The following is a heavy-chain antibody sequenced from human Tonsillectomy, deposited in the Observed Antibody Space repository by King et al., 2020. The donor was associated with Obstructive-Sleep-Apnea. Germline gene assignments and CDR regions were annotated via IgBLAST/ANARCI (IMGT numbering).Heavy chain of an antibody. Sequence: VQLVESAGGVVQPGRSLRLSCAASGFTFSNYDMHWVRQAPGKGLEWVAVISHDGTNKYYADSVKGRFIISRDSSKNTLYLQMNSLRAADTAGYYVAREAWREGGYDDDYLDYWGQGTLVTVSS. CDR1: GFTFSNYD. CDR2: ISHDGTNK. J-gene: IGHJ4*02. CDR3: AREAWREGGYDDDYLDY. D-gene: IGHD5-12*01. V-gene: IGHV3-30*03.